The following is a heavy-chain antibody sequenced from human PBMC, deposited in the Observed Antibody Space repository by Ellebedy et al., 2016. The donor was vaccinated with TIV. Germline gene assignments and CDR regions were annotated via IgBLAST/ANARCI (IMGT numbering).Heavy chain of an antibody. CDR3: ARGDFWTVCNGGNCYYCDS. CDR2: ISGSSTNI. V-gene: IGHV3-21*06. J-gene: IGHJ4*02. Sequence: GESLKISCVASGFTFTDYTMIWVRQAPGKGLEWVSYISGSSTNIYYADSVKGRFTVSRDNAKNSLYLQMNSLRAEDTAVYYCARGDFWTVCNGGNCYYCDSWGQGTLVTVSS. CDR1: GFTFTDYT. D-gene: IGHD2-15*01.